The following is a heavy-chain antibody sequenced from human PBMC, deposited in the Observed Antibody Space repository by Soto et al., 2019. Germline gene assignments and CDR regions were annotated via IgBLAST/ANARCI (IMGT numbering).Heavy chain of an antibody. CDR2: ISYDGSNK. D-gene: IGHD1-26*01. V-gene: IGHV3-30-3*01. J-gene: IGHJ4*02. Sequence: QVQLVESGGGVVQPGRSLRLSCAASGFTFSSYAMHWVRQAPGKGLEWVAVISYDGSNKYYADSVKGRFTISRDNSKNTLSLQMNGVRAADTGVYYCASDGRWEAVDYWGQGTLVTVSS. CDR1: GFTFSSYA. CDR3: ASDGRWEAVDY.